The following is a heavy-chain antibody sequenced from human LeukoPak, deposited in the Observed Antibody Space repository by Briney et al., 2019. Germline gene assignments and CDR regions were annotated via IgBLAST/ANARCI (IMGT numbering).Heavy chain of an antibody. D-gene: IGHD5-18*01. Sequence: GGSLRVSCAASGFTVSGYPIQWVRQDPGKGLVWVSHINSDGSITSYADSVKGRFTISRDNAKNTLYLQMNSLRAEDTAVYYCARDAVDTANAVWGQGTTVTVSS. CDR3: ARDAVDTANAV. CDR2: INSDGSIT. V-gene: IGHV3-74*01. J-gene: IGHJ6*02. CDR1: GFTVSGYP.